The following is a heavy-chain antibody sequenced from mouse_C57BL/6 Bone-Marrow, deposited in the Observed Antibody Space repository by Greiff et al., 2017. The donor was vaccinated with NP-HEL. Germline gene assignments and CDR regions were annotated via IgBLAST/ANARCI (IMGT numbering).Heavy chain of an antibody. CDR3: TTIVIHWYFDV. CDR1: GFNIKDDY. V-gene: IGHV14-4*01. J-gene: IGHJ1*03. Sequence: VQLKESGAELVRPGASVKLSCTASGFNIKDDYMHWVKQRPEQGLEWIGWIDPENGDTEYASKFQGKATITADTSSNTAYLQLSSLTSEDTAVYYCTTIVIHWYFDVWGTGTTVTVSS. D-gene: IGHD2-5*01. CDR2: IDPENGDT.